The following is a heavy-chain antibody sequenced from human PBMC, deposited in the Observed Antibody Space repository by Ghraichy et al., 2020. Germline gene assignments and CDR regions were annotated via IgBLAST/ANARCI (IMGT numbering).Heavy chain of an antibody. CDR3: AREAGYYERSNSASFYYGVDV. CDR2: IYYSGST. Sequence: SQTLSLTCTVSGGSVSSGDYHWSWIRQSPGKGLEWIGYIYYSGSTHYNPSLKSRVSISIDTSKNQFALKVSSVTAADTAMYYCAREAGYYERSNSASFYYGVDVWGQGTSVTVSS. V-gene: IGHV4-30-4*01. D-gene: IGHD3-22*01. CDR1: GGSVSSGDYH. J-gene: IGHJ6*02.